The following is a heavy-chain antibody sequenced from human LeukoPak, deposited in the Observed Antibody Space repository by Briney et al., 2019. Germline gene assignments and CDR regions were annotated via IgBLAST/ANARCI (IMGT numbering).Heavy chain of an antibody. CDR2: IDPKSGGA. Sequence: GASVKVSCKASGYTFTGYYIHWVRQAPGQGLEWMGWIDPKSGGANYAQKFQGRVTMTRDTSISTAYMELSRLRSVDTAVYYCAREDFCSSGNCFAPWGKEPLVTVSS. D-gene: IGHD6-13*01. CDR3: AREDFCSSGNCFAP. V-gene: IGHV1-2*02. J-gene: IGHJ5*02. CDR1: GYTFTGYY.